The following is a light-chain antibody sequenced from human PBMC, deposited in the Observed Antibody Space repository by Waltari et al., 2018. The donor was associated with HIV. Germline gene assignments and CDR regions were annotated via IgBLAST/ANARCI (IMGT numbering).Light chain of an antibody. CDR2: RNN. CDR3: AAWDDSLSGLYV. V-gene: IGLV1-47*01. J-gene: IGLJ1*01. CDR1: SSKNGRNY. Sequence: QSVLTQPPSASGSPGQRVTFPCRGISSKNGRNYVNWYQQYPGTTPKLLIYRNNQRPSGVPDRFSGSKSSTSASLAISGLRSDDEADYYCAAWDDSLSGLYVFGTGTKVTVL.